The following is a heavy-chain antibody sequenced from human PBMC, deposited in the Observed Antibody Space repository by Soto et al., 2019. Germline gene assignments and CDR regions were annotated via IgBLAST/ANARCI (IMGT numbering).Heavy chain of an antibody. D-gene: IGHD3-10*01. J-gene: IGHJ5*02. V-gene: IGHV3-66*01. CDR1: GFTVSSNY. CDR2: IYSGGST. Sequence: EVQLVESGGGLVQPGGSLRLSCAASGFTVSSNYMSWVRQAPGKGLEWVSVIYSGGSTYYADSVKGRFTISRDNSKNTLYLQMNSLRAEDTAVYYCARGDTMVRGVTNRGIWDWCDPWGQGTLVTVSS. CDR3: ARGDTMVRGVTNRGIWDWCDP.